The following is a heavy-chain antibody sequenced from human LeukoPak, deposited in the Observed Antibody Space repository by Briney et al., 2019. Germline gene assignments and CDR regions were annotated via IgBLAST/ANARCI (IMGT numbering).Heavy chain of an antibody. CDR3: ARHRRHYDILTGYYAGHFDI. Sequence: PSETLSLTCSVSGGSISSTTYYWGRIRQPPGKGLEWIGSMSFIGSTYYNPSLKSRVTISVHMSKNHFSLKLSSVTAADTAVYYCARHRRHYDILTGYYAGHFDIWGQGTMVTVSS. D-gene: IGHD3-9*01. J-gene: IGHJ3*02. CDR1: GGSISSTTYY. V-gene: IGHV4-39*01. CDR2: MSFIGST.